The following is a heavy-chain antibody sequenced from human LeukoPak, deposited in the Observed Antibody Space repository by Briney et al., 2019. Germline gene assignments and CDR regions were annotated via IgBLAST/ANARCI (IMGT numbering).Heavy chain of an antibody. CDR1: GYTFTSYD. CDR2: MNPNSGNT. CDR3: AMGYFDWLPSLYYYYYGMDV. V-gene: IGHV1-8*01. D-gene: IGHD3-9*01. J-gene: IGHJ6*02. Sequence: ASVKVSCKASGYTFTSYDISWVRQATGQGLEWMGWMNPNSGNTGYAQKFQGRVTMTRNTSISTAYMELSSLRSEDTAVYYCAMGYFDWLPSLYYYYYGMDVWGQGTTVTVSS.